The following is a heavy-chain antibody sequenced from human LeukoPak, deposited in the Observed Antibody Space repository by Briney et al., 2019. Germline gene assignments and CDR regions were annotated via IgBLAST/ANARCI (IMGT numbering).Heavy chain of an antibody. J-gene: IGHJ4*02. CDR1: GYIFTSYG. Sequence: ASVKVSCKTSGYIFTSYGISWVRQAPGQGLEWMGWISSQYGNTNYEQKLQGRVTLTTDSSTSTAYMELRSLRSDDTAVYYCARGELGGDDYVWGTPVTDYWGQGTLVTVSS. CDR3: ARGELGGDDYVWGTPVTDY. CDR2: ISSQYGNT. D-gene: IGHD3-16*01. V-gene: IGHV1-18*01.